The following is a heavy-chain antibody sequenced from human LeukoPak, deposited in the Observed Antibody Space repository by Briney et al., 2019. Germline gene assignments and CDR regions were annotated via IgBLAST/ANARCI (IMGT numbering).Heavy chain of an antibody. V-gene: IGHV4-4*09. CDR2: IYTSGST. J-gene: IGHJ4*02. CDR1: GGSISSYY. CDR3: ARQAVGADSGVYFDY. Sequence: SETLSLTCTVSGGSISSYYWSWIRQPPGKGLEWIGYIYTSGSTNYNPFLKSRVTISVDTSKNQFSLKLSSVTAADTAVYYCARQAVGADSGVYFDYWGQGTLVTVSS. D-gene: IGHD1-26*01.